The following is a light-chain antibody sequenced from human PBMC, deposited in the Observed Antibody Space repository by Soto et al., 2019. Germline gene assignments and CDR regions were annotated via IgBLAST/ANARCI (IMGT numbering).Light chain of an antibody. CDR2: GAS. CDR1: QSVSSN. Sequence: EIVMTQSPATLSVSPGERATLSCRASQSVSSNLAWYQQKPGQAPRLLIYGASTRATGIPARFSGSGSGTKFTLTISSVQSEDFAVYYCQQYNNWLITFVQGTLLEIK. J-gene: IGKJ5*01. V-gene: IGKV3-15*01. CDR3: QQYNNWLIT.